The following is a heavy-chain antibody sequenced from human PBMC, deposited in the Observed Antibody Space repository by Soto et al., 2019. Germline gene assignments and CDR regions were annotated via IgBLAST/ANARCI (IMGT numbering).Heavy chain of an antibody. CDR3: ASRDPGTSVDY. V-gene: IGHV4-4*02. D-gene: IGHD1-7*01. J-gene: IGHJ4*02. Sequence: SETLSLTCAVSGGSFTSNNWWTWVRQPPGQGLEWIGEIYWTGSTNYNPPLKSRVTISLDKSENQFSLKVTSLTAADTAVYYCASRDPGTSVDYWGQGTLVTVSS. CDR2: IYWTGST. CDR1: GGSFTSNNW.